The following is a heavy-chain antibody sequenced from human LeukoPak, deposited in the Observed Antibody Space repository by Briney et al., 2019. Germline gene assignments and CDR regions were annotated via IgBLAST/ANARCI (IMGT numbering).Heavy chain of an antibody. CDR3: ARGDRYCISTNCSPDY. D-gene: IGHD2-2*01. V-gene: IGHV1-2*02. CDR1: GYTFTAYF. Sequence: GASVKVSCKASGYTFTAYFMHLVRQAPGQGLEGMGWINPHSGGRNYAQKCQGRVTMTRDTSISTAYMELSRLRSDDTAVYYCARGDRYCISTNCSPDYWGQGTLVTVSS. J-gene: IGHJ4*02. CDR2: INPHSGGR.